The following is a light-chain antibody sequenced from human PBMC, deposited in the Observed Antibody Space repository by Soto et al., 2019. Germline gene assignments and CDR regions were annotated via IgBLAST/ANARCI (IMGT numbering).Light chain of an antibody. V-gene: IGKV1-5*01. CDR2: HAS. CDR3: QQYNSYS. J-gene: IGKJ1*01. CDR1: QSISNW. Sequence: DIQMIQSPSTLPPSVGDRVTITCRASQSISNWLSGQQQKPVTPPKVLIYHASKLQSGVPSRINGSESRTEFPLTTSRVQADDIATYYSQQYNSYSVGERTNVDIK.